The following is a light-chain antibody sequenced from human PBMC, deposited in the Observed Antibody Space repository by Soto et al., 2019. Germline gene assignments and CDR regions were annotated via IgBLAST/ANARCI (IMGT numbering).Light chain of an antibody. CDR3: QQYGSSPIT. J-gene: IGKJ5*01. V-gene: IGKV3-20*01. CDR2: GAS. CDR1: QSVSNNF. Sequence: ETLLTQSPGTLSLSPGERATLSCRASQSVSNNFLAWYQQKPGQAPRLLIYGASSRATGIPDRFSGSGSGTDFTLTINRLEPEDFAMYYCQQYGSSPITFCQGTRLEIK.